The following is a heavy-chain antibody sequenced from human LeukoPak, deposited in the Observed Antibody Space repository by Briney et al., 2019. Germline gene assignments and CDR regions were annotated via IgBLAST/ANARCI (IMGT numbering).Heavy chain of an antibody. D-gene: IGHD3-3*01. V-gene: IGHV4-39*07. CDR1: GFTFSSYG. Sequence: GSLTLSCSASGFTFSSYGMGWIRQPPGNGLEGIVSIYYSGSTYYHPSLKRRVTISVDTSKNQFSLKLSSVTAADTAVYYCARDVPGLRFLEWLQNWFDPWGQGTLVTVSS. CDR3: ARDVPGLRFLEWLQNWFDP. J-gene: IGHJ5*02. CDR2: IYYSGST.